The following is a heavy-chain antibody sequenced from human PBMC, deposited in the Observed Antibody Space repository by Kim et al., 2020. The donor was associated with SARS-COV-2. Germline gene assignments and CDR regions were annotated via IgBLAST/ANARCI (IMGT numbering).Heavy chain of an antibody. Sequence: ASVKVSCKASGYTFTDYYMHWVRQAPGQGLEWMGWINPNSGGTNYAQKFQGRVTMTRDTSISTAYMELSRLRSDDTAVYYCARELSSARDAFDIWGQGTMVTVSS. CDR2: INPNSGGT. D-gene: IGHD6-19*01. CDR3: ARELSSARDAFDI. J-gene: IGHJ3*02. V-gene: IGHV1-2*02. CDR1: GYTFTDYY.